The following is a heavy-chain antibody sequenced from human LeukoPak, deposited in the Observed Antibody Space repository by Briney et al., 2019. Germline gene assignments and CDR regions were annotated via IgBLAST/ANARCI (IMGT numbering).Heavy chain of an antibody. CDR2: ISTDGRGT. J-gene: IGHJ4*02. D-gene: IGHD2-2*01. Sequence: PGGSLRLSCAASGFTFSSYSMNWVRQAPGKGLEYVSAISTDGRGTYYANSVKGRFSISRDNSRNTLYLQMGSVRAEDMAVYYCARWGSTSCYDYWGQGTLVTVSS. CDR3: ARWGSTSCYDY. V-gene: IGHV3-64*01. CDR1: GFTFSSYS.